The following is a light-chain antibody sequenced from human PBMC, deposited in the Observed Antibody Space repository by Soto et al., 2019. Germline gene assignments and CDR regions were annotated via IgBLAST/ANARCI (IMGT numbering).Light chain of an antibody. V-gene: IGLV2-14*01. CDR3: SSYTSSSTLGVA. CDR2: DVS. CDR1: SSDVGGYNY. Sequence: QSALTQPASVSGSPGQSITISCTGTSSDVGGYNYVSWYQQHPGKAPKLMIYDVSNRPSGVSNRFSGSKSGNTASLTISGLQAEDEADYYCSSYTSSSTLGVAFGGGTQLTVL. J-gene: IGLJ2*01.